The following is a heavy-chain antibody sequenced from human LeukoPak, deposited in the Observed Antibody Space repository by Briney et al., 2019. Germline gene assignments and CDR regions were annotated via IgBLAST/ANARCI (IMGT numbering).Heavy chain of an antibody. Sequence: GGSLRLSCAASGFTFSSYAMSWVRQAPGKGLEWVSAISGSGGSTYYADSVKGRFTISRDNSKNTLYLQMNSLRAEDTAVYYCAKVSVFAVVITSPFDYWGQGTLVTVSS. CDR3: AKVSVFAVVITSPFDY. CDR2: ISGSGGST. CDR1: GFTFSSYA. D-gene: IGHD3-3*01. J-gene: IGHJ4*02. V-gene: IGHV3-23*01.